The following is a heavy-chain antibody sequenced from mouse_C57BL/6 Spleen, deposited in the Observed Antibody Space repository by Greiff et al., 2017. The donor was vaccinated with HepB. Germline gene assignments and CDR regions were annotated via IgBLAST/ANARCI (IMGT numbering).Heavy chain of an antibody. V-gene: IGHV1-64*01. Sequence: QAQLQQPGAELVKPGASVKLSCKASGYTFTSYWMHWVKQRPGQGLEWIGMIHPNSGSTNYNEKFKSKATLTVDKSSSTAYMQLSSLTSEDSAVYYCARDYYDYGYAMDYWGQGTSVTVSS. CDR2: IHPNSGST. J-gene: IGHJ4*01. CDR3: ARDYYDYGYAMDY. CDR1: GYTFTSYW. D-gene: IGHD2-4*01.